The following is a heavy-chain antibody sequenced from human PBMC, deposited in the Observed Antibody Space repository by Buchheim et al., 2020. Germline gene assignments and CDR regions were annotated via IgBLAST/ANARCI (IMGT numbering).Heavy chain of an antibody. J-gene: IGHJ4*02. D-gene: IGHD4-23*01. V-gene: IGHV3-23*01. CDR2: ISGSDHST. Sequence: EVQLLESGGGLVQPGGSLRLSCAASGFTFSSYAMTWVRQAPGKGLEWVSSISGSDHSTYYTGSVRGRFTISRDNSKNTLYLQMNSLRAEDTAVYYCVSYTTVVTYWGQGTL. CDR3: VSYTTVVTY. CDR1: GFTFSSYA.